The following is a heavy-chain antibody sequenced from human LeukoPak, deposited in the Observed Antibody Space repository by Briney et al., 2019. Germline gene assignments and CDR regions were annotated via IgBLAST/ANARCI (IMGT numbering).Heavy chain of an antibody. D-gene: IGHD2-2*03. CDR2: ISSSSSTI. J-gene: IGHJ3*02. CDR1: GFTFSSYD. V-gene: IGHV3-48*01. Sequence: PGGSLRLSCAASGFTFSSYDMNWVRQAPGKGLEWVSYISSSSSTIYYADSVKGRFTISRDNAKDSLFLQMNSLRAEDAAVYYCASFGYCSSTSCYRERSGAFDIWGQGTMVTVSS. CDR3: ASFGYCSSTSCYRERSGAFDI.